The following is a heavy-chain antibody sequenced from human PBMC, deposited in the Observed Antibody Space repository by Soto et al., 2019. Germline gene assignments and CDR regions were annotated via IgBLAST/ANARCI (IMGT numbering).Heavy chain of an antibody. J-gene: IGHJ4*02. V-gene: IGHV4-30-2*01. CDR2: IYHSGST. Sequence: SETLSLTCAVSGGSISSGGYSWSWIRQPPGKGLEWIGYIYHSGSTYYNPSLKSRVTISVDRSKNQFSLKLSSVTAADTAVYYCARGQVVAAQHWGQGTLVTISS. CDR1: GGSISSGGYS. D-gene: IGHD2-15*01. CDR3: ARGQVVAAQH.